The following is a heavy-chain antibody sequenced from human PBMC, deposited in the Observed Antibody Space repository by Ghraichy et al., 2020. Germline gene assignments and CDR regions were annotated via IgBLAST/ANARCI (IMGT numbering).Heavy chain of an antibody. CDR1: GFRFRDHY. CDR2: ISRNGRDT. Sequence: GESLNISCGTSGFRFRDHYMSWVRQAPGKGLEWVSLISRNGRDTNYADSVRGRFTISRDNAKNSLYLQFNTLRVEDTAVYYCVREGQELGKSGFDLWGQGTLVTVSS. CDR3: VREGQELGKSGFDL. J-gene: IGHJ5*02. D-gene: IGHD6-25*01. V-gene: IGHV3-11*06.